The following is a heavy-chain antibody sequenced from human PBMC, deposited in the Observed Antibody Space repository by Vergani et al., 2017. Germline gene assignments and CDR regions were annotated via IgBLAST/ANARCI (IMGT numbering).Heavy chain of an antibody. V-gene: IGHV3-30-3*01. J-gene: IGHJ4*02. CDR3: ARGELRYFDWLLSGFGC. CDR2: ISYAGSNK. D-gene: IGHD3-9*01. CDR1: GFTFSSFA. Sequence: QVQLVESGGGVVQPGRSLRLSCAASGFTFSSFAMHWVRQAPGKGLEWGAVISYAGSNKYYADSVKGRFTISRDNSKNTLYLQMNSLRAEDTAVYYCARGELRYFDWLLSGFGCWGQGTLVTVSS.